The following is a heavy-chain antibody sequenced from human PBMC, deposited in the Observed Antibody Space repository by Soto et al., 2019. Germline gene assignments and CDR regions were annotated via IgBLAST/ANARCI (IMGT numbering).Heavy chain of an antibody. D-gene: IGHD3-22*01. CDR1: GGTFSSYA. CDR3: ARGRKRITMIVDAFDI. CDR2: IIPIFGTA. Sequence: QVQLVQSGAEVKEPGSSVKVSCKASGGTFSSYAISWVRQAPGQGLEWMGGIIPIFGTANYAQKFQGRVTITADKSTSTAYMELSSLRSEDTAVYYCARGRKRITMIVDAFDIWGQGTMVTVSS. J-gene: IGHJ3*02. V-gene: IGHV1-69*06.